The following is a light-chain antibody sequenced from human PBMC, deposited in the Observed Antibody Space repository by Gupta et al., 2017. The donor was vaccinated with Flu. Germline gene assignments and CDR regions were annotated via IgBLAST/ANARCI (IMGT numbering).Light chain of an antibody. V-gene: IGLV1-47*01. CDR2: RNN. CDR1: SSNIGSNY. CDR3: AAWDDSLSGSWV. Sequence: QSVLPQPPSASGTPGHRVTISCSGSSSNIGSNYVYWYQQLPGTAPKLLIYRNNQRPSGVPDRFSGSKSGTSASLAISGLRSEDEADYYCAAWDDSLSGSWVFGGGTKLTVL. J-gene: IGLJ3*02.